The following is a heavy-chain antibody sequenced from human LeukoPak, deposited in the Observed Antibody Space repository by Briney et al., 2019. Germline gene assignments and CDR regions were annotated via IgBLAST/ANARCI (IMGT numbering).Heavy chain of an antibody. D-gene: IGHD3-22*01. CDR1: GGTFSRFT. CDR3: AREWGLESSGYYYAY. J-gene: IGHJ4*02. V-gene: IGHV1-69*13. CDR2: ITPIFGTA. Sequence: ASVKVSFTASGGTFSRFTISWVRQAPGQGFEWMGGITPIFGTANFAQKFQGRVSITADESTSTAFMELSSLRSEDTAVYYCAREWGLESSGYYYAYWGQGTLVTVSS.